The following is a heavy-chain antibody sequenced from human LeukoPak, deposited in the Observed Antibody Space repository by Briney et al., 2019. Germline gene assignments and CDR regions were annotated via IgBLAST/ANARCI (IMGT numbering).Heavy chain of an antibody. CDR3: ARWYYDSSGYRYFDY. D-gene: IGHD3-22*01. CDR1: GVSISTYY. Sequence: SETLSLTCTVSGVSISTYYWTWIRQPPGKGLEWIGNIDYSGNTKYNPSLNSRVTISVDTSKNHFSLELSSVTAADTAVYYCARWYYDSSGYRYFDYWGQGALVIVSS. CDR2: IDYSGNT. V-gene: IGHV4-59*12. J-gene: IGHJ4*02.